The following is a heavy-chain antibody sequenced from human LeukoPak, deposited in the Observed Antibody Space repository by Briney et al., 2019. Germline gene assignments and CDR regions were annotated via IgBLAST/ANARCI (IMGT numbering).Heavy chain of an antibody. CDR2: IYYSGST. D-gene: IGHD3-10*01. CDR1: GGSISSGDFY. CDR3: ARGAIDGSGIH. J-gene: IGHJ4*02. V-gene: IGHV4-30-4*01. Sequence: PSETLSLTCTVSGGSISSGDFYWSWIRQPPGKGLEWIGYIYYSGSTYYNPSLKSRVTISVDTSKNQFSLKLSSVTAADTAVYYCARGAIDGSGIHWGQGTLVTVSS.